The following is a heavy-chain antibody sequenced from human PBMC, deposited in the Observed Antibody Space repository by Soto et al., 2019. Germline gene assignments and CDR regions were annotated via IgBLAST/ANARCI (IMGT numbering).Heavy chain of an antibody. D-gene: IGHD3-22*01. Sequence: GGSLRLSCAASGFTFSSYAMSWVRQAPGKGLEWVSAISGSGGSTYYADSVKGRFTISRDNSKNTLYLQMNSLRAEDTAVYYCAKDGVERCCYDSSGCLDYYGMDVWGQGTTVTVSS. CDR1: GFTFSSYA. CDR3: AKDGVERCCYDSSGCLDYYGMDV. CDR2: ISGSGGST. J-gene: IGHJ6*02. V-gene: IGHV3-23*01.